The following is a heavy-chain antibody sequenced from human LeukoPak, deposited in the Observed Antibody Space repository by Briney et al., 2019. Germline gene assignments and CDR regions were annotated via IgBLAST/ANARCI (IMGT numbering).Heavy chain of an antibody. V-gene: IGHV3-23*01. D-gene: IGHD5-24*01. CDR2: ISGSGGST. J-gene: IGHJ4*02. CDR1: GFTFSSYA. Sequence: PGGSLRLSCAASGFTFSSYAMSWVRQAPGKGLEWVSAISGSGGSTYYADSVKGRFTISRDNSKNTLYLQMNSLRAEDTAVYYCAKVGDGYTSPFYYFDYWGQGTLVTVSS. CDR3: AKVGDGYTSPFYYFDY.